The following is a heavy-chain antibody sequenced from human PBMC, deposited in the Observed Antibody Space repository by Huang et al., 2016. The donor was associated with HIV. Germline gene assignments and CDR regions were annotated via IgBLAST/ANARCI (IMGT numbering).Heavy chain of an antibody. CDR3: ARGRGTSWSFFDT. Sequence: QVRLDQWGAGLLKPSETLTLTCAVYGASLSGFFWSWIRQSPGRGLEWIGEITQSGRNNYNPSLKSRVTIAIDTSKKQFSLKLKSVTADDTSTYYCARGRGTSWSFFDTWGQGSFVTVSS. CDR1: GASLSGFF. CDR2: ITQSGRN. J-gene: IGHJ5*02. V-gene: IGHV4-34*01. D-gene: IGHD2-2*01.